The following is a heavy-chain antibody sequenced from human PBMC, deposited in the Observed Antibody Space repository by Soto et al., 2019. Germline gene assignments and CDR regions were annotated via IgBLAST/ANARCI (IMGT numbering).Heavy chain of an antibody. CDR2: ISSSSSYI. D-gene: IGHD3-10*01. V-gene: IGHV3-21*01. Sequence: PGGSLRLSCAASGFTFSSYSMNWVRQAPGKGLEWVSSISSSSSYIYYADSVKGRFTISRDNAKNSLYLQMNSLRAEDTAVYYCAREFYGSGSYSKIGRYYYYYGMDVWGQGTTVTVSS. CDR3: AREFYGSGSYSKIGRYYYYYGMDV. J-gene: IGHJ6*02. CDR1: GFTFSSYS.